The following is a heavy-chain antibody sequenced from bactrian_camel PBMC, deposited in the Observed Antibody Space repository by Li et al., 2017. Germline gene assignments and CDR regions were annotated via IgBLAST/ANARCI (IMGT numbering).Heavy chain of an antibody. Sequence: HVQLVESGGGSARAGGTLTLSCAAAIDYSTTLCMAWFRQVPGKEREAVAAIYTGSTYYADSVQGRFTISQDNARTTVYLQMNSVKSEDTSMYYCAADHGVDCSTKWPRAAAFTYWGQGTQVTVS. D-gene: IGHD1*01. J-gene: IGHJ4*01. CDR3: AADHGVDCSTKWPRAAAFTY. V-gene: IGHV3S9*01. CDR2: IYTGST. CDR1: DYSTTLC.